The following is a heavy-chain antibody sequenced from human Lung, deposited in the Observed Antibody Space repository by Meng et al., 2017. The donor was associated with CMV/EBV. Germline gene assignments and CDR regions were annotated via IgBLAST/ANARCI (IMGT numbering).Heavy chain of an antibody. CDR1: GFTFTNYW. V-gene: IGHV3-7*01. Sequence: LTCAASGFTFTNYWMTWVRQAPGKGLEWVGNINEAGSVKHYVDSVKGRFTMSRDNAKNSVYLQMNGLRADDTAVYFCAREYWGPDYWGQGTLVTVSS. D-gene: IGHD7-27*01. J-gene: IGHJ4*02. CDR2: INEAGSVK. CDR3: AREYWGPDY.